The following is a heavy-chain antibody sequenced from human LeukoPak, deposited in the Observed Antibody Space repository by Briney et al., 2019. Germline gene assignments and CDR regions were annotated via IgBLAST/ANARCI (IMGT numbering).Heavy chain of an antibody. CDR1: GFTVSSNY. CDR3: ARTVVVVAATSGPVDY. Sequence: PGGSLRLSCAASGFTVSSNYMSWVRQAPGKGLEWVSVIYSGGSTYYADSVKGRFTISRDNSKNTLYLQMNSLRSDDTAVYYCARTVVVVAATSGPVDYWGQGTLVTVSS. CDR2: IYSGGST. J-gene: IGHJ4*02. D-gene: IGHD2-15*01. V-gene: IGHV3-53*05.